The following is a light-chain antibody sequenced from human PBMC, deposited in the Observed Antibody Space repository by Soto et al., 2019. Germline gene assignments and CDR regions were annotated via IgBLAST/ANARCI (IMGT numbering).Light chain of an antibody. J-gene: IGLJ2*01. CDR1: SSNIGAGYD. V-gene: IGLV1-40*01. CDR2: GNS. CDR3: QSYDSSPSGSGV. Sequence: QSVLTQPPSVSGAPGQRVTISCTGSSSNIGAGYDVHWYQQLPGTAPKLLIYGNSNRPSGVPDRFSGSKSGTSASRAITGLQAEDEADYYCQSYDSSPSGSGVLGGGTKLTDL.